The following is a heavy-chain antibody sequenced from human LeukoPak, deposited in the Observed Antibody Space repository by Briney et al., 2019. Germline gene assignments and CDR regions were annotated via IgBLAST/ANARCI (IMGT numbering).Heavy chain of an antibody. CDR1: GFTFSDYY. Sequence: GGSLRLSCAASGFTFSDYYMSWIRQAPGKGLEWVSYISSSGSTIYYADSVKGRFTISRDNAKNSLYLQMNSLRAEHTAVYYGARDRRHLRGYFDLWGRGTLVTVSS. CDR3: ARDRRHLRGYFDL. J-gene: IGHJ2*01. CDR2: ISSSGSTI. V-gene: IGHV3-11*01.